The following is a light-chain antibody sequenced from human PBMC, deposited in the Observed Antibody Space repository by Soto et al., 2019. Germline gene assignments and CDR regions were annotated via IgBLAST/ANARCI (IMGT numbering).Light chain of an antibody. CDR2: TAS. CDR3: RQLNSYPLT. V-gene: IGKV1-9*01. Sequence: DIQLTQSPSFLSASVGDRVTITCRASRGLSNYLAWYQRKPGKAPKLLIYTASTLQSGVPSRFSGSGSGTEFTLTISNLQPEDFATYYCRQLNSYPLTFGGGTKVEIK. CDR1: RGLSNY. J-gene: IGKJ4*01.